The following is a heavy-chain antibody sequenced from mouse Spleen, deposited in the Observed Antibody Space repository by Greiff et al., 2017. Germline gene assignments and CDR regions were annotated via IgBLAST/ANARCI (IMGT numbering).Heavy chain of an antibody. CDR2: IHPNSGST. Sequence: QVQLQQPGAELVKPGASVKLSCKASGYTFTSYWMHWVKQRPGQGLEWIGMIHPNSGSTNYNEKFKSKATLTVDKSSSTAYMQLSSLTSEDSAVYYCARRALKGYFGYWGQGTTLTVSS. CDR3: ARRALKGYFGY. V-gene: IGHV1-64*01. J-gene: IGHJ2*01. D-gene: IGHD3-1*01. CDR1: GYTFTSYW.